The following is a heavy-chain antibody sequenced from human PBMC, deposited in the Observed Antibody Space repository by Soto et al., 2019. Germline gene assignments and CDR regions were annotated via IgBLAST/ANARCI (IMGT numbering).Heavy chain of an antibody. CDR3: ARDVRWELVDY. D-gene: IGHD1-26*01. Sequence: QVQLVQSGAEVKKPGASVKVSCKASGYTFTSYAMHWVRQAPGQRLEWMGWINAGNGNTKYSQKFQGRVTITRDTSASTAYIELSSLRSEDTAVYYCARDVRWELVDYWGQGTLVTVSS. CDR1: GYTFTSYA. V-gene: IGHV1-3*01. J-gene: IGHJ4*02. CDR2: INAGNGNT.